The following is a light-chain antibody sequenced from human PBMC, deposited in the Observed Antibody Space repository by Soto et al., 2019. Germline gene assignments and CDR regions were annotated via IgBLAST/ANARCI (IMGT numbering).Light chain of an antibody. Sequence: EIVLTQSPDTLSLSPGERATLSCRASQIVDSRYLAWYQQKPGQPPRLLIFATSSRASGIPERFSGSGSGTDFTLTISRLEPEDFAVYYCQEYGGSPLYAFGQGTKLEIK. CDR1: QIVDSRY. CDR2: ATS. V-gene: IGKV3-20*01. CDR3: QEYGGSPLYA. J-gene: IGKJ2*01.